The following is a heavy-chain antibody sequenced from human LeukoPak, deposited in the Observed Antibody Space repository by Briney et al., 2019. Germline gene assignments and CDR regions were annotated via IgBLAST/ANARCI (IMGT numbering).Heavy chain of an antibody. CDR2: ISSSSSTI. J-gene: IGHJ1*01. CDR3: AIMGPYYYDSSGPTGDFQH. D-gene: IGHD3-22*01. V-gene: IGHV3-48*01. CDR1: GFTFSSYS. Sequence: GGSLRLSCAASGFTFSSYSMNWVRQAPGKGLEWVSYISSSSSTIYYADSVKGRFTISRDNAKNTLYLQMNSLRAEDTAVYYCAIMGPYYYDSSGPTGDFQHWGQGTLVTVSS.